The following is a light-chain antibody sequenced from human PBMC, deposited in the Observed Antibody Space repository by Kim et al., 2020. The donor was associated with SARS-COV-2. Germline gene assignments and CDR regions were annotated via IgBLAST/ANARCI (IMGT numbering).Light chain of an antibody. CDR2: HDD. CDR1: KLGNKY. Sequence: SYGLTQAPSVSVSPGQTASITCFGDKLGNKYPCWYQQKPGQSPVLVIYHDDKRPSGIPDRFSASSSGNTATLTISETQAMDEADYYCQAWDTDTVIFGGGTKLTVL. CDR3: QAWDTDTVI. J-gene: IGLJ2*01. V-gene: IGLV3-1*01.